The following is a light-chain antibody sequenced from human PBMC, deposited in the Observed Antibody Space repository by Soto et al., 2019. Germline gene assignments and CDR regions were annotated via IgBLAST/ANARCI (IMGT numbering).Light chain of an antibody. CDR3: QPYNNWPLT. J-gene: IGKJ4*01. Sequence: EIGLTQSPCTLSVSTGERATRSCRARQSVSSNFLAWYHQKPGQAPRLLIYGASSRATGIPDRFSGSGSGTDFTLTISSLEPEDFAVYYCQPYNNWPLTFGGGTKVDIK. V-gene: IGKV3-20*01. CDR1: QSVSSNF. CDR2: GAS.